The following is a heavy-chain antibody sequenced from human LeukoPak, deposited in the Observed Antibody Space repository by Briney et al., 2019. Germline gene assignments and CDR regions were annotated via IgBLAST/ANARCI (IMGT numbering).Heavy chain of an antibody. CDR3: ARDFHTEYSSSENFDY. CDR2: ISSSSSYI. Sequence: GGSLRLSCAASGFTFSSYSMNWVRQAPGKGLEWVSSISSSSSYIYYADSVKGRFTISRDNAKNSLYLQMNSLRAEDTAVYYCARDFHTEYSSSENFDYWGQGTLVIVSS. D-gene: IGHD6-6*01. V-gene: IGHV3-21*01. CDR1: GFTFSSYS. J-gene: IGHJ4*02.